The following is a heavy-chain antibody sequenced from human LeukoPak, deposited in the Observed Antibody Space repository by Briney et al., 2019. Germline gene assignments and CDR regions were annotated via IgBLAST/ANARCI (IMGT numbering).Heavy chain of an antibody. CDR1: GFTFSSYW. V-gene: IGHV3-74*01. CDR2: INSDGSST. J-gene: IGHJ4*02. D-gene: IGHD3-22*01. Sequence: GGSLRLSCAASGFTFSSYWMHWVRHAPGKGLVWVSRINSDGSSTSYADSVEGRFTISRDNAKNTLYLQMNSLRAEDTAVYYCASDSTYYYDSSGYYRRDYWGQGTLVTVSS. CDR3: ASDSTYYYDSSGYYRRDY.